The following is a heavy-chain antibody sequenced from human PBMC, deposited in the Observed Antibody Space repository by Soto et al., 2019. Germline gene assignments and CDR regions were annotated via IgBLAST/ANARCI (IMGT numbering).Heavy chain of an antibody. V-gene: IGHV2-5*02. CDR1: GFSLSTSGVG. CDR2: IYWDDDK. D-gene: IGHD3-10*01. J-gene: IGHJ6*02. Sequence: QITLKESGPTLVKPTQTLTLTCTFSGFSLSTSGVGVGWIRQPPGKALEWLALIYWDDDKRYSPSLKSRLTITKDTSKNQVVLTMTNMDPVDTATYYGAGSYYNRYYYYYGMDVWGQGPTVTVSS. CDR3: AGSYYNRYYYYYGMDV.